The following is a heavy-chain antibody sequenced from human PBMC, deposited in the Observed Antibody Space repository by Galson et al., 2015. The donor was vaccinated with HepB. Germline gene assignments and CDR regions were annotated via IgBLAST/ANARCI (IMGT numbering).Heavy chain of an antibody. D-gene: IGHD3-22*01. CDR1: GFTVSSNY. J-gene: IGHJ4*02. V-gene: IGHV3-53*01. CDR2: IYSGGST. Sequence: SLRLSCAASGFTVSSNYMRWVRQAPGKGLEWVSVIYSGGSTYYADSVKGRFTISRDNSKNTLYLQMNSLRAEDTAVYYCARTDDSSGYSTPTFDYWGQGTLVTVSS. CDR3: ARTDDSSGYSTPTFDY.